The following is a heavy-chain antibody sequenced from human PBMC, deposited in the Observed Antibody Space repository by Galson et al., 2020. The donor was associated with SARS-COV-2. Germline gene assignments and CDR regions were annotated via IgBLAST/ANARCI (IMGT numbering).Heavy chain of an antibody. D-gene: IGHD1-26*01. CDR3: ARGGIGGSYSVDY. J-gene: IGHJ4*02. CDR2: ISYDGSIK. V-gene: IGHV3-30-3*01. Sequence: GGSLRLSCAASGFTFSSYAVHWVRQAPGKGLEWVGFISYDGSIKYYAESVKGRFTISRDNSKNTLYLQMNNLRPEDTAVYYCARGGIGGSYSVDYWGEGTLVTVSS. CDR1: GFTFSSYA.